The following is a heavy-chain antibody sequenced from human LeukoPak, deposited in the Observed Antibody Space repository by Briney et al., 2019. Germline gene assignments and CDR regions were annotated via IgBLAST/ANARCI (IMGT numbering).Heavy chain of an antibody. Sequence: GGSLRLSCAASGFSFSDYYMSWIRQAPGKGLEWVSSISRGGSSKYSADSVKGRFTISRDNAKNSLDLQMDSLRAEDTAVYYCARAPREWLLGYHFEYWGQGTLVTVSS. CDR2: ISRGGSSK. CDR3: ARAPREWLLGYHFEY. J-gene: IGHJ4*02. CDR1: GFSFSDYY. D-gene: IGHD3-3*01. V-gene: IGHV3-11*01.